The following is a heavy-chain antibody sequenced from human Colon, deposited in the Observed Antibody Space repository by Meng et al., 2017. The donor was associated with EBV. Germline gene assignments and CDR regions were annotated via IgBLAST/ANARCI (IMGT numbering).Heavy chain of an antibody. CDR1: RGAVGINYYH. Sequence: LQSAGRVLVAPCETLSLHGSVLRGAVGINYYHWSWIRQHPGKGLWWFGFMYISGSAKNTPSLNSRVTISIDTTRNHFVLKLTSVTAADTAVYYFAYYFVGRGGTGSWGQGTLVTVSS. D-gene: IGHD2-8*02. CDR2: MYISGSA. J-gene: IGHJ5*02. V-gene: IGHV4-61*03. CDR3: AYYFVGRGGTGS.